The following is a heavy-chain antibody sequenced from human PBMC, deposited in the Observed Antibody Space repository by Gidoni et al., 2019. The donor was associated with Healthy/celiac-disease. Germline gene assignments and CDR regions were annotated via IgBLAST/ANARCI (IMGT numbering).Heavy chain of an antibody. J-gene: IGHJ4*02. Sequence: QVQLVQSGAEVKKPGASVKVSCKASGYTLTSYGISWVRPAPGQGLEWMGWNSAYNGNTNHAQKLQGRVTMTTDTSTSTAYMELRSLRSDDTAVYYCARDFGIAVAGTLSGYWGQGTLVTVSS. V-gene: IGHV1-18*04. CDR1: GYTLTSYG. CDR3: ARDFGIAVAGTLSGY. CDR2: NSAYNGNT. D-gene: IGHD6-19*01.